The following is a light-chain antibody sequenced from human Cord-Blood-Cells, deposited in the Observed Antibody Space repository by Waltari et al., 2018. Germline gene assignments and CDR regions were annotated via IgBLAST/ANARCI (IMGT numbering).Light chain of an antibody. Sequence: DIVMTQSPDSLAVSLGEWATINCTSSQSVLYSSNNKNDLAWYQEKPGQPPNLLIYWASTRESGVPDRFSGSGSGTDFTLAISGLQAEDVAVYYCQQYDSTPLTFGGGTKVEIK. V-gene: IGKV4-1*01. CDR3: QQYDSTPLT. J-gene: IGKJ4*01. CDR1: QSVLYSSNNKND. CDR2: WAS.